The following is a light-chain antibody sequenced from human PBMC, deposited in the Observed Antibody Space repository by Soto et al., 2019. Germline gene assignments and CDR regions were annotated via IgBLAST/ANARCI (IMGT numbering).Light chain of an antibody. J-gene: IGKJ1*01. V-gene: IGKV3-15*01. CDR3: QQYNNWHTWT. CDR2: GAS. Sequence: EILMTQSPSTLSVSPGERATLSCRASQSVSSNLAWYQQKPGQAPRLLIYGASTRATGIPARFSGSGSGTEFTLTISSLQYEDFAVHYCQQYNNWHTWTFGQGTKVDIK. CDR1: QSVSSN.